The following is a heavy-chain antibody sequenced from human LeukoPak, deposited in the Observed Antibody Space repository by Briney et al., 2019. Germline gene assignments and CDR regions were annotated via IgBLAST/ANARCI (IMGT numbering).Heavy chain of an antibody. Sequence: SETLSLTCTVSGYSISSGYYWGWIRQPPGKGLEWIGSIYHSGSTYYNPSLKSRVAISVDTSKNQFSLKLSSVTAADTAVYYCAREAAGPILDYWGQGTLVTVSS. CDR2: IYHSGST. V-gene: IGHV4-38-2*02. D-gene: IGHD6-13*01. CDR3: AREAAGPILDY. CDR1: GYSISSGYY. J-gene: IGHJ4*02.